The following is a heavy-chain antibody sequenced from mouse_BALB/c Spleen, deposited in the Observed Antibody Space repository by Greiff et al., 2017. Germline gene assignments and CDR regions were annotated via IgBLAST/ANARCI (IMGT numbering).Heavy chain of an antibody. V-gene: IGHV1S81*02. Sequence: QVQLKQPGAELVKPGASVKLSCKASGYTFTSYYMYWVKQRPGQGLEWIGGINPSNGGTNFNEKFKSKATLTVDKSSSTAYMQLSSLTSEDSAVYYCTRNDGYYFYAMDYWGQGTSVTVSS. CDR1: GYTFTSYY. CDR3: TRNDGYYFYAMDY. J-gene: IGHJ4*01. CDR2: INPSNGGT. D-gene: IGHD2-3*01.